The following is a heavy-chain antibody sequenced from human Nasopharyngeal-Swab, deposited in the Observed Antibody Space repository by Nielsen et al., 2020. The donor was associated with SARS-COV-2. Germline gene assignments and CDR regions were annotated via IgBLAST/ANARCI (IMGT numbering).Heavy chain of an antibody. D-gene: IGHD3-22*01. CDR1: GGSFSGYY. CDR2: IYTSGST. J-gene: IGHJ4*02. V-gene: IGHV4-4*08. CDR3: ARGNYYDSSGYSYYFDY. Sequence: SETLSLTCAAYGGSFSGYYWSWIRQPPGKGLEWIGRIYTSGSTNYNPSLKSRVTISVDTSKNQFSLKLSSVTAADTAVYYCARGNYYDSSGYSYYFDYWGQGTLVTVSS.